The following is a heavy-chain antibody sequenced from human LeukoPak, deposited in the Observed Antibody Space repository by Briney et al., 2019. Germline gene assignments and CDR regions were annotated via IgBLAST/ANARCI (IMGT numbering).Heavy chain of an antibody. CDR3: AKGTGYSSSWYYFDY. CDR1: GFTFSSYA. CDR2: ISGSGGST. D-gene: IGHD6-13*01. Sequence: SGGSLRLSCAASGFTFSSYAMSWVRQAPGKGLEWVSAISGSGGSTYYADSVKGRFTISRDNSKNTLYLQMNSLRAEDTAVYYCAKGTGYSSSWYYFDYWGQGTLVTVSS. V-gene: IGHV3-23*01. J-gene: IGHJ4*02.